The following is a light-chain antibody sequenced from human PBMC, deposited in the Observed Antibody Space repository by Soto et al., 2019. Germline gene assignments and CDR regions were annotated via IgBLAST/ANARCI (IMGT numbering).Light chain of an antibody. CDR3: AGWDDSLSGVV. J-gene: IGLJ2*01. CDR1: SANIGSNS. Sequence: SVLSQPPSASGTPGQRVTISCSGSSANIGSNSVYWYQQLPGRAPKLLIYKNNQRPSGVPDRFSGSKSGTSASLAISGLRSEDEADYYCAGWDDSLSGVVFGGGTKLTVL. V-gene: IGLV1-47*01. CDR2: KNN.